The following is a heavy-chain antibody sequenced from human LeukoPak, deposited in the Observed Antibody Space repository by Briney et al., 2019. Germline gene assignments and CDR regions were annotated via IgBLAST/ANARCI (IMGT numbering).Heavy chain of an antibody. CDR3: VRGDVGFDP. CDR1: GFTFSTYD. J-gene: IGHJ5*02. CDR2: IGKAGDT. V-gene: IGHV3-13*01. D-gene: IGHD2-21*01. Sequence: GGSLRLSCTASGFTFSTYDMHWVRQPTGEGLEWVAGIGKAGDTYYLGSVKGRFTISRENAKNSLYLQMNSLRDGDTALYYCVRGDVGFDPWGQGTLVTVSS.